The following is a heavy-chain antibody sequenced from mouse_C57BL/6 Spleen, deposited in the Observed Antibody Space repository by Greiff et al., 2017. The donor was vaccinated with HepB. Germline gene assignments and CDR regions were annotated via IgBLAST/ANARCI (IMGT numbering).Heavy chain of an antibody. D-gene: IGHD1-1*01. V-gene: IGHV1-50*01. J-gene: IGHJ2*01. CDR1: GYTFTSYW. CDR2: IDPSDSYT. CDR3: ARRPYYGSSRYYFDY. Sequence: QVQLQQPGAELVKPGASVKLSCKASGYTFTSYWMQWVKQRPGQGLEWIGEIDPSDSYTNYNQKFKGKATLTVDTSASTAYMQLSSLTSEDSAVYYCARRPYYGSSRYYFDYGGQGTTLTVSS.